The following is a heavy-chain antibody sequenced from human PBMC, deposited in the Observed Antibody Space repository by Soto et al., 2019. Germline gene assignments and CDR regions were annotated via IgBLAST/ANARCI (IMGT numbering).Heavy chain of an antibody. Sequence: EVQLLESGGSLVQPGGSLRLSCAASGFTFSSYALTWVRQAPGKGLEWISGISGSGGSTYYADFVKGRFTISRDNSMHTLYLHMDSLRAEDTAIYYCAKHHGGVLSHFHSWGQGTPVTVSS. CDR1: GFTFSSYA. CDR3: AKHHGGVLSHFHS. CDR2: ISGSGGST. D-gene: IGHD3-10*01. J-gene: IGHJ4*02. V-gene: IGHV3-23*01.